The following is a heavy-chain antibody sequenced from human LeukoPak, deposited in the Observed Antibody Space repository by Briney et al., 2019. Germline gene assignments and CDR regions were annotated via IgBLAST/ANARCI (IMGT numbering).Heavy chain of an antibody. CDR2: IWYDGSNK. CDR1: GFTFSSYG. V-gene: IGHV3-33*01. J-gene: IGHJ6*04. CDR3: ASSSSWLFLNAEVNGMDV. D-gene: IGHD6-13*01. Sequence: GGSLRLSCAASGFTFSSYGMHWVRQAPGKGLEWVAVIWYDGSNKYYADSVKGRFTISRDNSKNTLYLQMNSLRAEDTAAYYCASSSSWLFLNAEVNGMDVWGKGTTVTVSS.